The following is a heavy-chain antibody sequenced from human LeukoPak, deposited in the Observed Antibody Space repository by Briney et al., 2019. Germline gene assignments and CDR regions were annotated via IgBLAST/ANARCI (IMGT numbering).Heavy chain of an antibody. CDR2: IVVGSGNT. CDR3: AARNAYGDYTLYFDY. Sequence: GTSVKVSCKASRFTFTSSAVQWVRQARGQRLEWIGWIVVGSGNTNYAQKFQERVTITRDMSTSTAYMELSSLRSEDTAVYYCAARNAYGDYTLYFDYWGQGTLVTVSS. V-gene: IGHV1-58*01. D-gene: IGHD4-17*01. CDR1: RFTFTSSA. J-gene: IGHJ4*02.